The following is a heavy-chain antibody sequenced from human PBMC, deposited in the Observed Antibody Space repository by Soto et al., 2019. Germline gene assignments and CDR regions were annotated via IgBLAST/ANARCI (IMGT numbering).Heavy chain of an antibody. D-gene: IGHD5-12*01. CDR2: INPNGGVT. V-gene: IGHV1-2*04. J-gene: IGHJ6*03. CDR1: GDSFNDYY. Sequence: QVQLVQSGAEVRKPGASVTVSCRSSGDSFNDYYIHWVRQAPGQGFEWMGWINPNGGVTKYAQKFQGWVSMTRDTSSRTVYMQRSRLRSDDTAVYYCARESGGATATLDYYCFDMDVWGTGTTVSVSS. CDR3: ARESGGATATLDYYCFDMDV.